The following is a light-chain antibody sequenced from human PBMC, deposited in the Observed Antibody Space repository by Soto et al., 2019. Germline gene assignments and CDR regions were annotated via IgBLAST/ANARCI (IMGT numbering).Light chain of an antibody. CDR1: QGIRNP. J-gene: IGKJ5*01. CDR3: QQVDSYPIT. CDR2: LAS. V-gene: IGKV1-9*01. Sequence: IQLTQSPSSLSASVGDRVTITCRASQGIRNPLAWYQQKPGKGPKLLIYLASTLQSGVPSRFSGSGSGTDFTLTISSLQPGDFATYYCQQVDSYPITFGQGTRLEIK.